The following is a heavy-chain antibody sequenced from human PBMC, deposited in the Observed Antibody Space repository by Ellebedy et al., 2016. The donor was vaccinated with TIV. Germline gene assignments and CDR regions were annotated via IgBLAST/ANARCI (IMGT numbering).Heavy chain of an antibody. J-gene: IGHJ3*02. D-gene: IGHD6-6*01. Sequence: SGPTLVKPTQTLTLTCTFSGFSLSTSGVGVGWIRQPPGKALEWLALIHWDDDKYYSTSLKTRLTISKDTSKNQVVLTMTNMDPVDTATYYCARTIPYSSSSQYRYDAFDIWGQGTMVTVSS. CDR1: GFSLSTSGVG. CDR2: IHWDDDK. CDR3: ARTIPYSSSSQYRYDAFDI. V-gene: IGHV2-70*01.